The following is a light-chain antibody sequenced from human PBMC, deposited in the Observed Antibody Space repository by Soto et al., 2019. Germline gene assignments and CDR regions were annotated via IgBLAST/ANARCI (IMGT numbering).Light chain of an antibody. CDR1: SSDVGGYNY. J-gene: IGLJ1*01. Sequence: QSALTQPASVSGSPGQSITISCTGTSSDVGGYNYVSWYQQHPGKAPKVLIYEVSYRPSGVSNRFSGSKSGNTASLTISGLQTEDEADYYCSSYTSKRTRLFGTGTKVTVL. CDR3: SSYTSKRTRL. CDR2: EVS. V-gene: IGLV2-14*01.